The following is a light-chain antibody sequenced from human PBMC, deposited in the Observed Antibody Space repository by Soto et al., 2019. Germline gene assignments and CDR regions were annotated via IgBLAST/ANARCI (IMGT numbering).Light chain of an antibody. V-gene: IGKV1-27*01. CDR3: QKYSSVPV. Sequence: DIPMTQSPTSLSASVGDRVTITCRASQGIRNFVAWYQQKPGKAPKLLIYAASTLQSGVPSRFSGSGSGTAFTLTINSLQPEDVATYSCQKYSSVPVFGPGTKVEIK. CDR1: QGIRNF. J-gene: IGKJ3*01. CDR2: AAS.